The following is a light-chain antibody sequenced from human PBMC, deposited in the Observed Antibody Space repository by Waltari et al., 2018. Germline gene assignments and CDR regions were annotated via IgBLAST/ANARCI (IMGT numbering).Light chain of an antibody. CDR2: DFA. V-gene: IGLV2-14*03. Sequence: QSALTQPASMSGSPGQSITLPCTGPRRDAEGFNFVSWYQQYPGKAPKLIIYDFANRPSGVSHRFSVSRSDNTASLTISGLQAEDEADYYCSSYTSVNTRFGGGTKLTVL. J-gene: IGLJ2*01. CDR3: SSYTSVNTR. CDR1: RRDAEGFNF.